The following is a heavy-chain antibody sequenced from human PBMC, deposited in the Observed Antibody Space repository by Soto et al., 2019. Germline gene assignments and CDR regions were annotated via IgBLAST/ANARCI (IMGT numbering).Heavy chain of an antibody. Sequence: KTSETLSLTCTVSGGSISSYYWSWIRQPAGKGLEWIGRIYTSGSTNYNPSLKSRVTMSVDTSKNQFSLKLSSVTAADTAVYYCARDSNYYDSSGYLTRLLDPWGQGTLVTVSS. J-gene: IGHJ5*02. V-gene: IGHV4-4*07. D-gene: IGHD3-22*01. CDR1: GGSISSYY. CDR3: ARDSNYYDSSGYLTRLLDP. CDR2: IYTSGST.